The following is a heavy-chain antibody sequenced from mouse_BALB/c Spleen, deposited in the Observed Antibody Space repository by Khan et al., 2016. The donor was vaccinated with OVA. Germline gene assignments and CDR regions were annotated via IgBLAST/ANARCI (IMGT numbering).Heavy chain of an antibody. D-gene: IGHD2-1*01. CDR3: ATLYGSPFTY. V-gene: IGHV14-3*02. J-gene: IGHJ3*01. CDR2: IDPANGDT. CDR1: GFNIKDTY. Sequence: VQLQQSGAELVKPGASVKLSCTASGFNIKDTYIHWVKERPEEGPEWIGRIDPANGDTKYAPKFQGKATITAVTSSNTAYLQLSSLTSEYTAVYYCATLYGSPFTYWGQGTLVTVSA.